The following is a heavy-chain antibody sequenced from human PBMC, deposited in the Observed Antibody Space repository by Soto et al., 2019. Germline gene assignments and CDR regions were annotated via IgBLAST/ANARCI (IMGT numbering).Heavy chain of an antibody. D-gene: IGHD3-9*01. V-gene: IGHV1-2*02. CDR1: GYTFTGYY. Sequence: ASVKVSCKASGYTFTGYYMHWVRQAPGQGLEWMGWINPNSGGTNYAQKFQGRVTMTRDTSISTAYMELSRLRSDDTAVYYCARDETYYDILTGNNWFDPWGQRTLVPVSS. CDR3: ARDETYYDILTGNNWFDP. CDR2: INPNSGGT. J-gene: IGHJ5*02.